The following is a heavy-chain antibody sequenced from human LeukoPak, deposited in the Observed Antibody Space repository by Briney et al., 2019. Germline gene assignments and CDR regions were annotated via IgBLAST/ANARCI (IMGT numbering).Heavy chain of an antibody. D-gene: IGHD4-11*01. J-gene: IGHJ5*02. CDR2: IWYDGSNK. V-gene: IGHV3-33*08. CDR3: ARDRSNYLWFDP. Sequence: PGGSLRLSCAASGFTFSSYAMHWVRQAPGKGLEWVAVIWYDGSNKYYADSVKGRFTISRDNSKNTLYLQMNSLRAEDTAVYYCARDRSNYLWFDPWGQGTLVTVSS. CDR1: GFTFSSYA.